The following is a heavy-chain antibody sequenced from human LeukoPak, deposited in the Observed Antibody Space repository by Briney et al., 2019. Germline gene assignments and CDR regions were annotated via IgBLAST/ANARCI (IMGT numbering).Heavy chain of an antibody. CDR3: VKDLRSDFMGVLSRYLSY. CDR1: GFTFSSFA. CDR2: ISRNGGST. J-gene: IGHJ4*02. V-gene: IGHV3-64D*09. D-gene: IGHD2/OR15-2a*01. Sequence: GGSLRLSCSVSGFTFSSFAMHWVSQAPGKGLEYVAAISRNGGSTYYADSVKGRFTISRDNSKSTLYLQMSRLRAEDTAVYLCVKDLRSDFMGVLSRYLSYWGQGTLVTVSS.